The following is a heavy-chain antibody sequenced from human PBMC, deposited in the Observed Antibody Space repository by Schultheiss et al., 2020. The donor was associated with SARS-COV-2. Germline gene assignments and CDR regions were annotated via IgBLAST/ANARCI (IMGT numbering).Heavy chain of an antibody. CDR1: GYTFTSYG. Sequence: ASVKVSCKASGYTFTSYGISWVRQAPGQGLEWMGWISAYNGNTNYAQKFQGRLAITRDTSISTAYMELSSLRSEDTALYYCARGPPTVEGYLDYWGQATLVTVSS. J-gene: IGHJ4*02. V-gene: IGHV1-18*04. CDR3: ARGPPTVEGYLDY. CDR2: ISAYNGNT. D-gene: IGHD4-11*01.